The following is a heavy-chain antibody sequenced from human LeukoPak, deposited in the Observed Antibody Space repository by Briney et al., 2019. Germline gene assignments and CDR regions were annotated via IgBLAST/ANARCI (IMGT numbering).Heavy chain of an antibody. J-gene: IGHJ5*02. CDR1: GYTFTSYG. CDR2: ISAYNGNT. V-gene: IGHV1-18*01. Sequence: ASVKVSCKASGYTFTSYGISWVRQAPEQGLEWMGWISAYNGNTNYAQKLQGRVTMTTDTSTSTAYMELRSLRSDDTAVYYCARDRPGIAASWNWFDPWGQGTLVTVSS. CDR3: ARDRPGIAASWNWFDP. D-gene: IGHD6-13*01.